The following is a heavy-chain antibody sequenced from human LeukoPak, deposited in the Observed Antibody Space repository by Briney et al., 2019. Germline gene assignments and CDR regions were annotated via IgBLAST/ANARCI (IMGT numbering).Heavy chain of an antibody. CDR3: AGAYSGHRLWYFDY. CDR1: GGTFSSYA. CDR2: IIPIFGTA. D-gene: IGHD1-26*01. J-gene: IGHJ4*02. Sequence: GASVKVSCKASGGTFSSYAISWVRQAPGQGLEWMGGIIPIFGTANYAQKFQGRVTITADESTSTAYMELSSLRSEDTAVYYCAGAYSGHRLWYFDYWGQGTLVTVSS. V-gene: IGHV1-69*13.